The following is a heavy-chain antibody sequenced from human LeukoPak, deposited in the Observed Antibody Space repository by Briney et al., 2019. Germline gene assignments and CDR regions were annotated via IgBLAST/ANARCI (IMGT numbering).Heavy chain of an antibody. D-gene: IGHD5-18*01. CDR3: ASGGYSYGPHFDY. Sequence: GGSLRLSCAASGFTFSSYWMHWVRQAPGKGLEWVAVIWYDGSNKYYADSVKGRFTISRDNSKNTLYLQMNSLRAEDTAVYYCASGGYSYGPHFDYWGQGTLVTVSS. CDR2: IWYDGSNK. J-gene: IGHJ4*02. CDR1: GFTFSSYW. V-gene: IGHV3-33*08.